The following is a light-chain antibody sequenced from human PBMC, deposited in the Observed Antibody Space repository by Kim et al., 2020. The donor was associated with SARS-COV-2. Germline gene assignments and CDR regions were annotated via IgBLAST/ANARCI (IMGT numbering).Light chain of an antibody. CDR2: DVS. CDR1: STDVGTYNY. CDR3: CSYAGSYTHVV. V-gene: IGLV2-11*01. J-gene: IGLJ2*01. Sequence: QSVNISCTGTSTDVGTYNYVSWYQQYPGKAPKLMIYDVSKRPSGVPDRFSGSKSGNTASLTISGLQAEDEADYYCCSYAGSYTHVVFGGGTQLTVL.